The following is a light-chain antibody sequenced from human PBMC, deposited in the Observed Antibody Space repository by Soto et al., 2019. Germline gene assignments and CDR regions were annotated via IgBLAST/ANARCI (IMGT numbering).Light chain of an antibody. CDR2: DAS. V-gene: IGKV1-33*01. J-gene: IGKJ2*01. CDR3: QQYDNLPYT. CDR1: QDISNY. Sequence: DIQMTQSPSSLSASVGDRVTITCQASQDISNYLNWYQQKPGKAPKLLIYDASNLETGVPSRFSGSGSGTDFTFAISSLQTDDIATYYCQQYDNLPYTFGQGTKLEIK.